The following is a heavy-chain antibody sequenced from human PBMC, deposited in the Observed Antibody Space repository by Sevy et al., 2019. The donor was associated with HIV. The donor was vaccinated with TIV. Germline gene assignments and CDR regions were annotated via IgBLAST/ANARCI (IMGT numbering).Heavy chain of an antibody. CDR1: GYTFTSYD. CDR2: MNPNSGNT. J-gene: IGHJ5*02. V-gene: IGHV1-8*01. Sequence: PSVKVSCKASGYTFTSYDINWVRQATGQGLEWMGWMNPNSGNTGYAQKFQGRVTMTRNTSISTAYMELSSLRSEDTAVYYCAREGPYGSGTKNWFDPWGQGTLVTVSS. CDR3: AREGPYGSGTKNWFDP. D-gene: IGHD3-10*01.